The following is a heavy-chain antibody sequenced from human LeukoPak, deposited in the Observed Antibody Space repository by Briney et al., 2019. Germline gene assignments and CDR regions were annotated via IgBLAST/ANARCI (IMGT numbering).Heavy chain of an antibody. Sequence: ASVKVSCKASGYTFSSYGINWVRQAPGQGLEWMGWINTNNVNTNYAQKFQGRVTMTRDTSTSTAYMELRSLGSDDTAVYYCARDEARYSSGYYPNWFDPWGQGTLVTVSS. J-gene: IGHJ5*02. D-gene: IGHD3-22*01. CDR1: GYTFSSYG. V-gene: IGHV1-18*01. CDR2: INTNNVNT. CDR3: ARDEARYSSGYYPNWFDP.